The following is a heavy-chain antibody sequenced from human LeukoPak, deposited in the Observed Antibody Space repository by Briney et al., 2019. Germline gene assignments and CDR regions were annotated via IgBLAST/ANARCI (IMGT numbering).Heavy chain of an antibody. CDR2: INPNSGGT. V-gene: IGHV1-2*02. Sequence: GASVKVSCKASGYTFTGYYMHWVRQAPGQGLEWMGWINPNSGGTNYAQKFQGRVTMTRDTSISTAYMELSRLRSDDTAVYYCARDGKWFGELFNAFDIWGQGTMVTVSS. CDR1: GYTFTGYY. CDR3: ARDGKWFGELFNAFDI. D-gene: IGHD3-10*01. J-gene: IGHJ3*02.